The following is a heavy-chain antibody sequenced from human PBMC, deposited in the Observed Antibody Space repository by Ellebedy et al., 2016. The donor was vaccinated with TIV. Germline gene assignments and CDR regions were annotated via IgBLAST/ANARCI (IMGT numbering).Heavy chain of an antibody. Sequence: SETLSLXXTVSGGSISSSSYYWGWIRQPPGKGLEWIGSIYYSGSTYYNPSLKSRVTISVDTSKNQFSLKLSSVTAADTAVYYCARYFDWLFPFDYWGQGTLVTVSS. CDR2: IYYSGST. CDR3: ARYFDWLFPFDY. CDR1: GGSISSSSYY. V-gene: IGHV4-39*07. D-gene: IGHD3-9*01. J-gene: IGHJ4*02.